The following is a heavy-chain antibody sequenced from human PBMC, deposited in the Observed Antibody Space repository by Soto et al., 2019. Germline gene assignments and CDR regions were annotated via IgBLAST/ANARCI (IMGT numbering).Heavy chain of an antibody. J-gene: IGHJ5*02. D-gene: IGHD1-1*01. CDR3: VRDGTKTLRDWFDP. CDR1: GASISGFY. Sequence: SETLSLTCTVSGASISGFYWSWIRKSAGKGLEWIGRIYATGTTDYNPSLKSRVMMSVDTSKKQFSLKLRSVTAADTAVCYCVRDGTKTLRDWFDPWGQGISVTVSS. CDR2: IYATGTT. V-gene: IGHV4-4*07.